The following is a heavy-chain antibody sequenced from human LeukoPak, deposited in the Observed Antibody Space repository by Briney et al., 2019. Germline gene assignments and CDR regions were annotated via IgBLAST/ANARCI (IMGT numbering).Heavy chain of an antibody. CDR2: ITGNGRST. V-gene: IGHV3-23*01. J-gene: IGHJ2*01. D-gene: IGHD1-26*01. Sequence: GGSLRLSCAASGFTFNNYAMGWVRQTPGKGLEWVSGITGNGRSTYYADSVKGRFTISRDNSKNTLYLQVNSLRAEDTAAYFCAKSGTMGPTRFDWYFDLWGRGTQVIVSS. CDR1: GFTFNNYA. CDR3: AKSGTMGPTRFDWYFDL.